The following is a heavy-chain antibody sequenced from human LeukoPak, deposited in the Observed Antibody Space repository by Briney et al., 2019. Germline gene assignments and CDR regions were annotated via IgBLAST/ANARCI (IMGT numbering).Heavy chain of an antibody. V-gene: IGHV3-74*01. CDR2: IKSDGTST. CDR3: AREGRVSGYDFDY. CDR1: GFPFSSYW. J-gene: IGHJ4*02. D-gene: IGHD6-25*01. Sequence: GGSLRLSCAASGFPFSSYWMHWVRQAPGKGLVWVSRIKSDGTSTSYADSVKGRFTISRGNDTNTLHLQMSSLRAEDTAVYYCAREGRVSGYDFDYWGQGTLVTVSS.